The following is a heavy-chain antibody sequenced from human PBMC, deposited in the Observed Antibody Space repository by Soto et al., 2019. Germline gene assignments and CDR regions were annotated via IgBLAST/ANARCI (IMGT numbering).Heavy chain of an antibody. CDR3: ARGSDPLLGYCTNGVCYDRPFDY. CDR1: GFTFSSYA. J-gene: IGHJ4*02. D-gene: IGHD2-8*01. Sequence: GGSLRLSCAASGFTFSSYAMHWVRQAPGKGLEWVAVISYDGSNKYYADSVKGRFTISRDNSKNTLYLQMNSLRAEDTAVYYCARGSDPLLGYCTNGVCYDRPFDYWGQGTLVTVSS. V-gene: IGHV3-30-3*01. CDR2: ISYDGSNK.